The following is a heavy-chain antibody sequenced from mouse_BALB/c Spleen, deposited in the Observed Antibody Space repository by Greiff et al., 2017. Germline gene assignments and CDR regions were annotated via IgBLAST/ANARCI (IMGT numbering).Heavy chain of an antibody. V-gene: IGHV5-6*01. CDR2: ISSGGSYT. Sequence: VESGGDLVKPGGSLKLSCAASGFTFSSYGMSWVRQTPDKRLEWVATISSGGSYTYYPDSVKGRFTISRDNAKNTLYLQMSSLKSEDTAMYYCARHDYDYDGAWFAYWGQGTLVTVSA. J-gene: IGHJ3*01. CDR1: GFTFSSYG. D-gene: IGHD2-4*01. CDR3: ARHDYDYDGAWFAY.